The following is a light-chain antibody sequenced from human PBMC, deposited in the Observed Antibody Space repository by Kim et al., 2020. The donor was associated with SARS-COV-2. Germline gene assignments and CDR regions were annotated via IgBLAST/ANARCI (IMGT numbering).Light chain of an antibody. J-gene: IGLJ1*01. CDR2: EVS. V-gene: IGLV2-8*01. Sequence: QSALTQPPSASGSPGQSVTISCTGTSSDVGGYNYVSWYQQHPGQAPKLMIYEVSKRPSGVPDHFSGSKSGNTASLTVSGLQAEDEADYYCSSYAGSKNVFGTGTKVTVL. CDR3: SSYAGSKNV. CDR1: SSDVGGYNY.